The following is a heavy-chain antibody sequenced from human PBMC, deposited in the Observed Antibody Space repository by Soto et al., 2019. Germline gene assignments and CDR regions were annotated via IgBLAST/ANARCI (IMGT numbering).Heavy chain of an antibody. CDR1: GGTFSIYT. CDR2: IIPILGIA. V-gene: IGHV1-69*04. CDR3: ARDGDRGVPAATPGAFDI. D-gene: IGHD2-2*01. Sequence: GASVKVSCKASGGTFSIYTISWVRQAPGQGLEWMGRIIPILGIANYAQKFQGRVTITADRSTSTAYMELSSLRSEDTAVYYCARDGDRGVPAATPGAFDIWGQGTMVTVSS. J-gene: IGHJ3*02.